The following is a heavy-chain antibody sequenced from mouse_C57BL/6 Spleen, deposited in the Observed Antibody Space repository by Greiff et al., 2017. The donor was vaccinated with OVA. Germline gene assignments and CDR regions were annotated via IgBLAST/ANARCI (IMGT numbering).Heavy chain of an antibody. CDR2: ISGGSSTI. CDR3: ARDDYDRAWFAY. V-gene: IGHV5-17*01. D-gene: IGHD2-4*01. Sequence: DVMLVESGGGLVKPGGSLKLSCAASGFTFSDYGMHWVRQAPEKGLEWVAYISGGSSTIYYADTVKGRFTISRDNAKNTLFLQMTSLRSEDTAMYYCARDDYDRAWFAYWGQGTLVTVSA. CDR1: GFTFSDYG. J-gene: IGHJ3*01.